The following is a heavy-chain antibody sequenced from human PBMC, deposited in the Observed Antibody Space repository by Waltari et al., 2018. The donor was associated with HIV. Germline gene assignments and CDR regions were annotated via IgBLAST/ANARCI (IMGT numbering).Heavy chain of an antibody. D-gene: IGHD6-19*01. CDR2: IGTSDNST. J-gene: IGHJ4*02. CDR3: ASEAAVSAGPLDS. V-gene: IGHV3-23*05. Sequence: ESLRISCAVSGLSGATSALTWVRQAPGKGLQWVSSIGTSDNSTYYLDSVRGRFLISRDDSQTTVSLQMDRLTTNDTAVYYCASEAAVSAGPLDSWGQGIAVIVSS. CDR1: GLSGATSA.